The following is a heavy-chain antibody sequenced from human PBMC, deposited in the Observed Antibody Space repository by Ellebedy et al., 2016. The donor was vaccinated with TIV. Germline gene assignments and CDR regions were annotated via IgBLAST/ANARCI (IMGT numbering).Heavy chain of an antibody. D-gene: IGHD5-24*01. V-gene: IGHV4-4*07. J-gene: IGHJ4*02. CDR3: ARRRDGYNSLFDY. CDR2: IYTSGST. Sequence: GSLRLSCVVSQDSTGDFYWNWIRQTPGRGLEWIGRIYTSGSTNYNPSLKSRVTMSVDTSKNQFSLKLSSVTAADTAMYYCARRRDGYNSLFDYWGQGTLVTVSS. CDR1: QDSTGDFY.